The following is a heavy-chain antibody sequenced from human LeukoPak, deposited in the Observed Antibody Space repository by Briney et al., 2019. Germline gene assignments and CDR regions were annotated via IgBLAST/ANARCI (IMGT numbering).Heavy chain of an antibody. V-gene: IGHV4-34*01. Sequence: SETLSLTCAVYGGSFSGYYWSWIRQPPGKGLEWIGEINHSGSTNYNPSLKSRVTISVDTSKNQFSLKLSSVTAADTAVYYCAREPPSGYTDYWGQGTLVTVSS. CDR1: GGSFSGYY. CDR3: AREPPSGYTDY. D-gene: IGHD5-12*01. CDR2: INHSGST. J-gene: IGHJ4*02.